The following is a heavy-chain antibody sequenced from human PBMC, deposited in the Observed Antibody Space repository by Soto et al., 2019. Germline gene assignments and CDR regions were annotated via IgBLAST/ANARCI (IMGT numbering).Heavy chain of an antibody. CDR3: GREGLISGTGYYYDGMDF. V-gene: IGHV4-59*01. D-gene: IGHD1-7*01. CDR2: IYYSGST. CDR1: GGSISSYY. Sequence: SETLSLTCTVSGGSISSYYWSWIRQPPGKGLEWIGYIYYSGSTNYNPSLKSRVTISVDTSKNQFSLKLSSVTAADTAVYYCGREGLISGTGYYYDGMDFWGQGTTVIVS. J-gene: IGHJ6*02.